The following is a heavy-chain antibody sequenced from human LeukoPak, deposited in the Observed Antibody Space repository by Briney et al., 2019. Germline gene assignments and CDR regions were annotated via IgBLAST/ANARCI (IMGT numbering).Heavy chain of an antibody. Sequence: GGSLRLSCAASGFSFSSYWMSWVRQAPGKGLEWVANINQDGTDKQYVDSMKGRFTISRDNDKDSVFLQMDGLRVEDTAVYYCAELGITMIGGVWGKGTTVTISS. CDR3: AELGITMIGGV. J-gene: IGHJ6*04. CDR1: GFSFSSYW. D-gene: IGHD3-10*02. CDR2: INQDGTDK. V-gene: IGHV3-7*01.